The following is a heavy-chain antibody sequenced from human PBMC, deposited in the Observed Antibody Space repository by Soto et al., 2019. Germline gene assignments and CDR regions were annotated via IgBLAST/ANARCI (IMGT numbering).Heavy chain of an antibody. D-gene: IGHD6-13*01. CDR3: ARGVAAAGTRRDAFDI. CDR2: IYHSGST. V-gene: IGHV4-4*02. Sequence: SETLSLTCAVSSGSISSSNWWSWVRQPPGKGLEWIGEIYHSGSTNYNPSLKSRVTISVDKSKNQFSLKLSSVTAADTAVYYCARGVAAAGTRRDAFDIWGQGTMVTVSS. J-gene: IGHJ3*02. CDR1: SGSISSSNW.